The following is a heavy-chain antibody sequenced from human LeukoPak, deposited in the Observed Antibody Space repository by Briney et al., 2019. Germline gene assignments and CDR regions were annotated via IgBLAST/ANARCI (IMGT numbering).Heavy chain of an antibody. CDR3: ASTTKSSTSCYDCGGAFDI. CDR1: GGSFSGYY. V-gene: IGHV4-34*01. D-gene: IGHD2-2*01. J-gene: IGHJ3*02. CDR2: INHSGST. Sequence: SETLSLTCAVYGGSFSGYYWSWIRQPPGKGLEWIGEINHSGSTNYNPSLKSRVTISVDTSKNQFSLKLSSVTAADTAVYYCASTTKSSTSCYDCGGAFDIWGQGTMVTVSS.